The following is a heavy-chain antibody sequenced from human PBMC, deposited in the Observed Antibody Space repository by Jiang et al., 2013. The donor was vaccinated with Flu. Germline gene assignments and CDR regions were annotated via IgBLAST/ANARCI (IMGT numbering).Heavy chain of an antibody. J-gene: IGHJ4*02. D-gene: IGHD1-26*01. Sequence: ISAYNGNTNYAQKLQGRVTMTTDTSTSTAYMELRSLRSDDTAVYYCARERWEAGGRDYWGQGTLVTVSS. CDR3: ARERWEAGGRDY. CDR2: ISAYNGNT. V-gene: IGHV1-18*01.